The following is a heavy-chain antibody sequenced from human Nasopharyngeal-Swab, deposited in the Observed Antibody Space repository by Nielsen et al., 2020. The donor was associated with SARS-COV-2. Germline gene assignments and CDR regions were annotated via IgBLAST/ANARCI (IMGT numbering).Heavy chain of an antibody. V-gene: IGHV3-9*01. CDR3: ARHEYSSSSGDY. Sequence: GGSLRLSCEASGFAFDDYAMHWVRQGPGRGLEWVSGISWNSATTGYADSLKGRFTISRDNAKNSLYLQMNSLRAEDTAVYYCARHEYSSSSGDYWGQGTLVTVSS. CDR2: ISWNSATT. J-gene: IGHJ4*02. CDR1: GFAFDDYA. D-gene: IGHD6-6*01.